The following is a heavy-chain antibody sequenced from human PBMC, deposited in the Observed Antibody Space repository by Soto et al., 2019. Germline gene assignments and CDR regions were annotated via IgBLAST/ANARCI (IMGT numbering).Heavy chain of an antibody. CDR3: ARDYTYCSSTSCHLHPDGMDV. V-gene: IGHV1-69*01. CDR1: GGTFSSYA. D-gene: IGHD2-2*01. Sequence: QVQLVQSGAEVKKPGSSVKVSCKASGGTFSSYAISWVRQAPGQGLEWMGGIIPIFGTANYAQKFQGRVTITADESTSTAYMELSSLRSEDTAVYYCARDYTYCSSTSCHLHPDGMDVWGQGTTVTVSS. J-gene: IGHJ6*02. CDR2: IIPIFGTA.